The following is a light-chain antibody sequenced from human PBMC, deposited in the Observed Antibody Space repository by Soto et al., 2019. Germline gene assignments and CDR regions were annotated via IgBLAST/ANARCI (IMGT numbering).Light chain of an antibody. J-gene: IGKJ3*01. V-gene: IGKV3-11*01. Sequence: EIVLTQSPATLSLSPGERATLSCRASQSVSSFLAWYQQKSGQTPRLLIYDASNRATGIPARFSGSGSGTDFTLTISSLATEDFAVYYWQHRSNWLCTFGPGTKVDIK. CDR2: DAS. CDR1: QSVSSF. CDR3: QHRSNWLCT.